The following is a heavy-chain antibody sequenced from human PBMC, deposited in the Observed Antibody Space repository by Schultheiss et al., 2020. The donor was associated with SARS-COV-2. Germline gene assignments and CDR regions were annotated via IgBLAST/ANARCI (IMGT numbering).Heavy chain of an antibody. CDR1: GFTFSSYS. V-gene: IGHV3-21*01. CDR3: ARGGDSTDPFDY. CDR2: LSGGRSFI. J-gene: IGHJ4*02. D-gene: IGHD6-13*01. Sequence: GGSLRLSCAASGFTFSSYSMNWVRQAPGKGLEWVSSLSGGRSFIYYADSLKGRFTISRDNAKNSLYLQMNSLRVDDTAVYYCARGGDSTDPFDYWGQGTLVTVSS.